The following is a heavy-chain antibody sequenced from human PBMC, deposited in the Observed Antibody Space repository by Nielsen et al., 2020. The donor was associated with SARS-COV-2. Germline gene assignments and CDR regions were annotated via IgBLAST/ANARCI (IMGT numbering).Heavy chain of an antibody. Sequence: GGSLRLSCAASGFTFSSYDMHWVRQAPGKGLEWVSVIYSGGSTYYADSVKGRFTISRGNSKNTLYLQMNSLRAEDTAVYYCARDRGGEQLEPPYYWGQGTLVTVSS. V-gene: IGHV3-66*01. J-gene: IGHJ4*02. CDR3: ARDRGGEQLEPPYY. CDR2: IYSGGST. CDR1: GFTFSSYD. D-gene: IGHD6-13*01.